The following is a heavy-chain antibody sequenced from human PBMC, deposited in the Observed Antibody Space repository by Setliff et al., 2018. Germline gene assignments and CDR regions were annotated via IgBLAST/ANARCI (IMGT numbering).Heavy chain of an antibody. V-gene: IGHV1-2*02. CDR2: INPNSGGT. D-gene: IGHD7-27*01. Sequence: ASVKVSCKASGYTFTGYYMHWVRQAPGQGLEWMGWINPNSGGTNYAQKFQGRVTMARDTSISTAYMELSRLRSDDTAVYYCARDPQKTGDGKHAFDIWGQGTMVTVSS. J-gene: IGHJ3*02. CDR3: ARDPQKTGDGKHAFDI. CDR1: GYTFTGYY.